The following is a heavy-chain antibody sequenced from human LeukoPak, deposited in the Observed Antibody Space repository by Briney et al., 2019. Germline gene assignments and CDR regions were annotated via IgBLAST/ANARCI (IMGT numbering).Heavy chain of an antibody. J-gene: IGHJ5*02. Sequence: ASVKVSCKASGGTFSSYAISWVRQAPGQGLEWMGGIIPIFGTANYAQKFQGRVTITAGESTSTAYMELSSLRSEDTAVYYCAREGYSYGSLSPPPPLIGWFDPWGQGTLVTVSS. D-gene: IGHD5-18*01. CDR3: AREGYSYGSLSPPPPLIGWFDP. CDR1: GGTFSSYA. CDR2: IIPIFGTA. V-gene: IGHV1-69*13.